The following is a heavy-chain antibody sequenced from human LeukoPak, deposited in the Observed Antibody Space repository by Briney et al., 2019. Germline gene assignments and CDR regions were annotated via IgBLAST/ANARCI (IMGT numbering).Heavy chain of an antibody. J-gene: IGHJ4*02. D-gene: IGHD3-9*01. Sequence: SVKVSCKASGGTFSKDAISWVRQAPGQGPEWMGGIIPIFGTANYADKFRGRVTIIADESTSTAYMELSNLRSEDTAVYYCARAKYFDWLLSYWGQGTLVTVSS. CDR2: IIPIFGTA. V-gene: IGHV1-69*13. CDR3: ARAKYFDWLLSY. CDR1: GGTFSKDA.